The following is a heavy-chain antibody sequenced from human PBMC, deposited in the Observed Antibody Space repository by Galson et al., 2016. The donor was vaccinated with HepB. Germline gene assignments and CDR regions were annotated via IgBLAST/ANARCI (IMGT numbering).Heavy chain of an antibody. V-gene: IGHV4-4*02. Sequence: ETLSLTCAVSGGSINSDAWWTWVRQPPGKGLEWIGEIYHSGTTKYNPSLKSRVTISIDKSMNYFSLKLSSVTAADTAVYYCAGVKDFWSGYLGENNYWGQGILVTVSS. CDR3: AGVKDFWSGYLGENNY. J-gene: IGHJ4*02. D-gene: IGHD3-3*01. CDR2: IYHSGTT. CDR1: GGSINSDAW.